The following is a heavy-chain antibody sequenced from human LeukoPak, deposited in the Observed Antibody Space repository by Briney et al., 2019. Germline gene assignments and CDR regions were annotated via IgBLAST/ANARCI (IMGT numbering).Heavy chain of an antibody. CDR3: ARDPLADYYDSSGYFDY. V-gene: IGHV3-7*01. Sequence: GGSLRLSCAASGFTFSSYWMSWVRQAPGKGLEWVANIKQDGSEKYYVDSVKGRFTISRDNAKNSLYLQMNSLRAEDTAVDYCARDPLADYYDSSGYFDYWGQGTLVTVSS. J-gene: IGHJ4*02. D-gene: IGHD3-22*01. CDR1: GFTFSSYW. CDR2: IKQDGSEK.